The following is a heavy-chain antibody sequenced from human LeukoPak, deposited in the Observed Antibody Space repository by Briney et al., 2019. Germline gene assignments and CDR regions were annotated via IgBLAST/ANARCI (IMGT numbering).Heavy chain of an antibody. CDR1: VSSISSSSYY. CDR2: IYYSGST. D-gene: IGHD2-21*01. CDR3: ARDDGRHIVVVIAIGGAFDI. V-gene: IGHV4-39*02. J-gene: IGHJ3*02. Sequence: SETLSLTCTVSVSSISSSSYYWGWIRQPPGKGLGWIGSIYYSGSTYYNPSPKSRVAISVDTSNNQFSLKLSSVTAADTAVYYCARDDGRHIVVVIAIGGAFDIWGQGTMVTVTS.